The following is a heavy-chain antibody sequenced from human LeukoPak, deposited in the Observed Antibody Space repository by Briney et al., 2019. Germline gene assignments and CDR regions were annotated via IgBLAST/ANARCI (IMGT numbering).Heavy chain of an antibody. V-gene: IGHV3-30*02. Sequence: PGGSLRLSCAASGFTFSSYGMHWVRQAPGKGLEWVAFIRYDGSNKYYADSVKGRFTISRDNSKNTLHLQMISLRAEDTAVYYCARVKPAGAWLGYFDYWGQGTLVTVSS. CDR2: IRYDGSNK. CDR3: ARVKPAGAWLGYFDY. J-gene: IGHJ4*02. CDR1: GFTFSSYG. D-gene: IGHD6-19*01.